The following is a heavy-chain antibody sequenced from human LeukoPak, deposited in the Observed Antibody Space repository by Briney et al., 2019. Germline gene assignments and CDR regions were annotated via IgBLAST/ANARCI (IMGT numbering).Heavy chain of an antibody. D-gene: IGHD4-17*01. J-gene: IGHJ4*02. CDR3: ASSGAYDPGDYIYYFEY. V-gene: IGHV4-59*01. CDR1: GGSISSYY. CDR2: IYYSGST. Sequence: SETLSLTCTGTGGSISSYYWSWVRQPPGKVLECIGDIYYSGSTNYNPSLKSRLTISVDTSKNPFSMQLSSVTAEDTAVYYCASSGAYDPGDYIYYFEYWGQGTLVTVSS.